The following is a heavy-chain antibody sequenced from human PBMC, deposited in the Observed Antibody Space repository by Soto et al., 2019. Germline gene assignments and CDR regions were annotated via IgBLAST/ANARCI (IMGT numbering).Heavy chain of an antibody. J-gene: IGHJ6*03. V-gene: IGHV3-23*01. CDR1: GFTFSSYA. Sequence: LRLSCAASGFTFSSYAMSWVRQAPGKGLEWVSAISGSGGSTYYADSVKGRFTISRDNSKNTLYLQMNSLRAEDTAVYYCAKGQLVDYYYMDVWGKGTTVTVSS. CDR2: ISGSGGST. D-gene: IGHD6-6*01. CDR3: AKGQLVDYYYMDV.